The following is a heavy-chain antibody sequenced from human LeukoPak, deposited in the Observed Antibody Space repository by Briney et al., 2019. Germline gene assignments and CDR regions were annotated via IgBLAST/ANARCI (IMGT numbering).Heavy chain of an antibody. D-gene: IGHD6-13*01. J-gene: IGHJ4*02. CDR1: GFTFSSYW. Sequence: PGGSLRLSCAASGFTFSSYWMHWVRQAPGKGPVWVSRINNDGSSTTYADSVKGRFTISRDDAKNTLYLQMNSLRAEDTAVYYCARVGLAAAGDYWGQGTLVTVSS. CDR2: INNDGSST. CDR3: ARVGLAAAGDY. V-gene: IGHV3-74*01.